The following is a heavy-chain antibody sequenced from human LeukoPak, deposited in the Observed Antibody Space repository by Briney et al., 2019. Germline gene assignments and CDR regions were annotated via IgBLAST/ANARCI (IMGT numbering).Heavy chain of an antibody. J-gene: IGHJ4*02. CDR1: GGSISSSNW. V-gene: IGHV4-4*02. D-gene: IGHD6-13*01. CDR3: ARRGRIIAAAGSFDY. Sequence: SGTLSLTCAVSGGSISSSNWWSWVRQPPGKGLEWIGEIYHSGSTNYNPSLKSRVTISVDTSKNQFSLKLSSVTAADTAVYYCARRGRIIAAAGSFDYWGQGTLVTVSS. CDR2: IYHSGST.